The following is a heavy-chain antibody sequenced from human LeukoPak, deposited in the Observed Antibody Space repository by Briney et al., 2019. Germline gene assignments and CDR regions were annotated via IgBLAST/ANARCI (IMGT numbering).Heavy chain of an antibody. J-gene: IGHJ4*02. CDR2: IKKDGSEK. V-gene: IGHV3-7*01. Sequence: GGSLRLSCAASGFTFSDYYMSWIRQAPGKGLEWVANIKKDGSEKYYVDSVKGRFTIFRDNAKNSLYLQMNSLRAEDTAVYYCARDRCSSISCFALDYWGQGTLVTVSS. CDR3: ARDRCSSISCFALDY. CDR1: GFTFSDYY. D-gene: IGHD2-2*01.